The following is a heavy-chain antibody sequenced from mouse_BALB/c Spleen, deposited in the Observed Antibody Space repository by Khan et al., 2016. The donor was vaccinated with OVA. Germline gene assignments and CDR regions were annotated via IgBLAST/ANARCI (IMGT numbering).Heavy chain of an antibody. CDR2: FSSGGST. V-gene: IGHV5-6-5*01. D-gene: IGHD2-14*01. J-gene: IGHJ2*01. Sequence: EVQLLETGGSSVKPGGSLKLSCAVSGFTFSSYVMSWVRQTPEKRLEWVASFSSGGSTYYPDSVKGRFTISRDNARNIVNLQMSSLRSEDMAIYYGAREAYRYDEYYFDYWGQGTTLTVSS. CDR1: GFTFSSYV. CDR3: AREAYRYDEYYFDY.